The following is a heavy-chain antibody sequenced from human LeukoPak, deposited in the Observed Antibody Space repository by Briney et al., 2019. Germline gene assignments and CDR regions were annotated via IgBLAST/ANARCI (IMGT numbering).Heavy chain of an antibody. V-gene: IGHV3-23*01. CDR2: ISGSGIST. Sequence: PGGSLRLSCAASGFTFSSYAMNWVRQAPGKGLEWVSHISGSGISTYFADSVKGRFTISRDNSKNTLYLQMNNLRAEDTAIYYCAKDRAPAAGEDYFDYGGQGALVTVSS. CDR3: AKDRAPAAGEDYFDY. CDR1: GFTFSSYA. D-gene: IGHD6-13*01. J-gene: IGHJ4*02.